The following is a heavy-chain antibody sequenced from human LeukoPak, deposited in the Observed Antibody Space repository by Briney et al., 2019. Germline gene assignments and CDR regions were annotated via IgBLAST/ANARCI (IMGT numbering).Heavy chain of an antibody. CDR2: INHSGST. V-gene: IGHV4-34*01. CDR1: GGSFSGYY. CDR3: ARGRLPGFDY. Sequence: PETLSLTCAVYGGSFSGYYWSWIRQPPGKGLEWIGEINHSGSTNYNPSLKSRVTISVDTSKNQFSLKLSSVTAADTAVYYCARGRLPGFDYWGQGTLVTASS. J-gene: IGHJ4*02. D-gene: IGHD5-12*01.